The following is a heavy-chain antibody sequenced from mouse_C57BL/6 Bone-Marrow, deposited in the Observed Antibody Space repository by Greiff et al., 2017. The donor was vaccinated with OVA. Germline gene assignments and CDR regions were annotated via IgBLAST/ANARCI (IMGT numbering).Heavy chain of an antibody. V-gene: IGHV10-3*01. D-gene: IGHD1-1*01. J-gene: IGHJ1*03. CDR2: IRSKSSNYAT. CDR3: VREGTTVGYFDV. Sequence: DVQLQESGGGLVQPKGSLKLSCAASGFTFNTYAMHWVRQAPGKGLEWVARIRSKSSNYATYYADSVKDRFTISRDDSQSMLYLQMNNLKTEDTARYYCVREGTTVGYFDVWGTGTTVTVSS. CDR1: GFTFNTYA.